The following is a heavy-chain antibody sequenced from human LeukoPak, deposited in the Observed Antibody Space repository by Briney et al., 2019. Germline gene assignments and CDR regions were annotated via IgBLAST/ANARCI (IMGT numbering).Heavy chain of an antibody. CDR3: ATKVQYDILTGYYPDY. CDR2: ISPNSGGT. J-gene: IGHJ4*02. D-gene: IGHD3-9*01. V-gene: IGHV1-2*02. CDR1: GYTFTGYY. Sequence: ASVTVSCKASGYTFTGYYMHLLRQAPGHALEWLASISPNSGGTNYAQKFQGRVTMTRDTSISTAYMELSSLRSEDTAVYYCATKVQYDILTGYYPDYWGQGTLVTVSS.